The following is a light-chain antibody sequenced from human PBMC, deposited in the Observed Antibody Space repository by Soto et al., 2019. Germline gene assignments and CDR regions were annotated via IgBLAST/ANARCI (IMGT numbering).Light chain of an antibody. CDR3: QQANSFPYT. CDR1: QDISSW. V-gene: IGKV1D-12*01. Sequence: DIQMTQSPSSVSASVGDRVTITCRASQDISSWLAWYQQKPGKAPNLLIYAASSLQSGVTPRFSGSGSGTDFTLTISSLQPEDFATYYCQQANSFPYTFGQGTKLEIK. J-gene: IGKJ2*01. CDR2: AAS.